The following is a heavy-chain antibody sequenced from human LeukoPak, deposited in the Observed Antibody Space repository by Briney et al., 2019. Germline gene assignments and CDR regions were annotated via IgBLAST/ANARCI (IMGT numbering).Heavy chain of an antibody. J-gene: IGHJ4*02. CDR3: ARHGGRSGALDY. Sequence: SETLSLTCTVSGGSISSGGYYWSWIRRHPGKGLEWIGYIYYSGSTYYNPSLKSRVTISVDTSKNQFSLKLSSVTAADTAVYYCARHGGRSGALDYWGQGTLVTVSS. D-gene: IGHD1-26*01. CDR1: GGSISSGGYY. CDR2: IYYSGST. V-gene: IGHV4-31*03.